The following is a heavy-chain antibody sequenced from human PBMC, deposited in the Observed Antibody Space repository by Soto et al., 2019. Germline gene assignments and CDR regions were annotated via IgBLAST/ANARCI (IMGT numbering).Heavy chain of an antibody. J-gene: IGHJ6*02. Sequence: GGSLRLSCAASGFTFSSYAMHWVRQAPGKGLEWVAVISYDGSNKYYADSVKGRFTISRDNSKNTLYLQMNSLRAEDTAVYYCARDGHSSSYYGMDVWGQGTTVTVSS. CDR1: GFTFSSYA. D-gene: IGHD6-6*01. CDR2: ISYDGSNK. V-gene: IGHV3-30-3*01. CDR3: ARDGHSSSYYGMDV.